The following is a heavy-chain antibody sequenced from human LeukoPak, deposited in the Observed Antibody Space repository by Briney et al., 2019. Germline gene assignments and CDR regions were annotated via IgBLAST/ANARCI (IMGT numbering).Heavy chain of an antibody. CDR1: GFTFSNAW. CDR3: TTYYYDTSGYSTMVLDY. Sequence: GGSLRLSCAASGFTFSNAWMTWIRQAPGKGLEWVGRIKSKADGGTSDYAAPVKGRFTISRDDSKNTTFLQMNSLKTEDTAVYYCTTYYYDTSGYSTMVLDYWGQGNLVTVSS. CDR2: IKSKADGGTS. V-gene: IGHV3-15*01. D-gene: IGHD3-22*01. J-gene: IGHJ4*02.